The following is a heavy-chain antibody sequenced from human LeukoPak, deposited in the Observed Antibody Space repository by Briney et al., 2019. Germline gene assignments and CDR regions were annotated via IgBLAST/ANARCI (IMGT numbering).Heavy chain of an antibody. CDR2: INHSGST. J-gene: IGHJ4*02. CDR1: GGSFSGYY. V-gene: IGHV4-34*01. CDR3: ARPNIARIAAAGSRSPYFDY. D-gene: IGHD6-13*01. Sequence: SETLSLTCAVYGGSFSGYYWSWIRQPPGKGLEWIGEINHSGSTNYNPSLKSRVTISVDTSKNQFSLKLSSVTAADTAVYYCARPNIARIAAAGSRSPYFDYWGQGTLVTVSS.